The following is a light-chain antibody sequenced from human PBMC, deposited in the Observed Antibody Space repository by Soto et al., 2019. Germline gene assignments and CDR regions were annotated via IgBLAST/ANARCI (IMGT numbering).Light chain of an antibody. CDR3: QQYNVYSPT. CDR2: MAS. J-gene: IGKJ1*01. V-gene: IGKV1-5*03. Sequence: DIQMTQSPSTLSASVGDRVTITCRASQSISSWLAWYQQKPGKATNLLIYMASTLESGVPSRFSGSGSGTEFTLTITSLQPDDFATYYCQQYNVYSPTFGQGTKVDI. CDR1: QSISSW.